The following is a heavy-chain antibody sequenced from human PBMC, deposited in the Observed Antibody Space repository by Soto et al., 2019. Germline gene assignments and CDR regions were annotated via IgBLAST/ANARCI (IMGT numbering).Heavy chain of an antibody. J-gene: IGHJ5*02. Sequence: EVQLVETGGGLIQPGGSLRLSCAASGFTVSSNYMSWVRQAPGKGLEWVSVIYSGGSTYYADSVKGRFTISRDNYKNTQYLTTNRLRAEATAVYYCAGEGGSGQPHNGFDPWGQGTLVTVSS. CDR2: IYSGGST. D-gene: IGHD3-16*01. V-gene: IGHV3-53*02. CDR3: AGEGGSGQPHNGFDP. CDR1: GFTVSSNY.